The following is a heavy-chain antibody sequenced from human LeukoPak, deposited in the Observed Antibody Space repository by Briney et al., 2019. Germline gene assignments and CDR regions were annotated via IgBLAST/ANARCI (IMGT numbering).Heavy chain of an antibody. V-gene: IGHV1-2*02. Sequence: ASVKLSCKPSGYTFTGYYMHWVRQAPGQGLGWMGWIDPHSGGTNYALKFQGRVTMTRDTSIGTTYMELSSLSSDDTAVYLCARGTSISWSTFDFWGQGTLVTV. CDR3: ARGTSISWSTFDF. CDR2: IDPHSGGT. CDR1: GYTFTGYY. D-gene: IGHD6-13*01. J-gene: IGHJ4*02.